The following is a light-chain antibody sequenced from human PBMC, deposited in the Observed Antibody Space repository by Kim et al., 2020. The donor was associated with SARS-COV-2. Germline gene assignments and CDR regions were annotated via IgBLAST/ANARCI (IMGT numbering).Light chain of an antibody. J-gene: IGLJ1*01. Sequence: QSALTQPASVSGSPGQSITISCTGTSSDVGGYNYVSWYQQHPGKAPKLMIYDVSKRPSGVSNRFSGSKSGNTASLTISGLQAEDEADYYCSSYTSSSTFDVCVTGTKVTVL. CDR2: DVS. V-gene: IGLV2-14*01. CDR3: SSYTSSSTFDV. CDR1: SSDVGGYNY.